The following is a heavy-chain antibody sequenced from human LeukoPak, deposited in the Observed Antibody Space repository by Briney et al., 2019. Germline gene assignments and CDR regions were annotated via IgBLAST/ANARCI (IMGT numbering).Heavy chain of an antibody. Sequence: GGSLRLSCAASGFTVSSNYMSWVRQAPGKGLEWVAVISYDGNNKYYADSVKGRFTISRDNSKNTLYLQMNNLRAEDTAVYYCARDSYGMDVWGQGTTVTVSS. CDR3: ARDSYGMDV. J-gene: IGHJ6*02. V-gene: IGHV3-30-3*01. CDR1: GFTVSSNY. CDR2: ISYDGNNK.